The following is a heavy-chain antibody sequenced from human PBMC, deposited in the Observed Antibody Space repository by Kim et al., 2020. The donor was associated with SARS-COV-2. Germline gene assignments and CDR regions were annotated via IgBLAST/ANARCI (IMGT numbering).Heavy chain of an antibody. CDR3: ARQYYYDSSAVPGYYFDY. CDR2: IYYSGST. J-gene: IGHJ4*02. CDR1: GGSISSSSYY. V-gene: IGHV4-39*01. D-gene: IGHD3-22*01. Sequence: SETLSLTCTVSGGSISSSSYYWGWIRQPPGKGLEWIGSIYYSGSTYYNPSLKSRVTISVDTSKNQFSLKLSSVTAADTAVYYCARQYYYDSSAVPGYYFDYWGQGTLVTVSS.